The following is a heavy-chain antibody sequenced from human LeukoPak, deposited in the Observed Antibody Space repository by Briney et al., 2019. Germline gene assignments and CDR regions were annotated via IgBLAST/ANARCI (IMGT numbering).Heavy chain of an antibody. J-gene: IGHJ6*03. CDR1: GGSFSNYY. CDR2: INDSGRT. Sequence: SETLSLTCAVYGGSFSNYYWSWIRQPPGKGLEWIGEINDSGRTNYNPSLMSRVTVSVDTSKNQFSLRLTSVTATDTAVYCCARRWNYGRNYYIDVWGNGATVSVSS. CDR3: ARRWNYGRNYYIDV. V-gene: IGHV4-34*01. D-gene: IGHD1-7*01.